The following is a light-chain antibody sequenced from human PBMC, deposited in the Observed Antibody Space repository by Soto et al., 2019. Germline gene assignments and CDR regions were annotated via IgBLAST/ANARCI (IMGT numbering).Light chain of an antibody. CDR2: AAS. V-gene: IGKV1D-12*01. CDR1: QGISRS. J-gene: IGKJ5*01. CDR3: QQADTFPIT. Sequence: IQMTQSPSSVSASVGDRVTISCQASQGISRSLAWYQQKPGKAPKLLIYAASSLQSGVPSRFSGSGFGTDFTLTISGPQPEDSAIYYCQQADTFPITFSQGTRLEIK.